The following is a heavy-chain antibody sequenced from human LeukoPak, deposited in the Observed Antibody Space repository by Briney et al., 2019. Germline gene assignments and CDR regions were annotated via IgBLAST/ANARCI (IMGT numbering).Heavy chain of an antibody. CDR2: VYHCGRN. CDR1: GGSIRPNY. J-gene: IGHJ5*02. CDR3: AKMGGHFYDSSTYGPNWFDH. V-gene: IGHV4-59*01. Sequence: SVTVSLTCMVSGGSIRPNYWSWIRQAPPKGLEWIGYVYHCGRNNVGPSLKRRVTISVAMSQNQISLNLNSVTAADTALYYCAKMGGHFYDSSTYGPNWFDHWGQGILVTVSS. D-gene: IGHD3-22*01.